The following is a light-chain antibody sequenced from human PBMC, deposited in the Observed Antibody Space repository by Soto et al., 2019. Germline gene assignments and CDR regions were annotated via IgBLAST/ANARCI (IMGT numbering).Light chain of an antibody. CDR1: SSDVGGYNY. Sequence: QSVLTQPRSVSGSPGQSVTISCTGTSSDVGGYNYVSWYQQHPGKAPKVMIYDVSKRPSGVPDRFSGSKSGNKAYLTISGLQADDEADYYCCSYAGSYVVFGGGTTLTVL. J-gene: IGLJ2*01. CDR3: CSYAGSYVV. V-gene: IGLV2-11*01. CDR2: DVS.